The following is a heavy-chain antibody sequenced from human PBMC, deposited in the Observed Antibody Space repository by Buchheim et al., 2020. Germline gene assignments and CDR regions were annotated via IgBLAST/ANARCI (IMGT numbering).Heavy chain of an antibody. D-gene: IGHD4/OR15-4a*01. V-gene: IGHV3-7*01. Sequence: EVQLVESGGDLVQPGGSLRLSCAASGFPFSSYSMAWVRQAPGKGLEWVASMKHDGSEEYYVDSVKGRFTISRDNAKNSLFLQMNNLRADDTATFFCARDVSLMVPLYGYGMDVWGQGTT. J-gene: IGHJ6*02. CDR1: GFPFSSYS. CDR3: ARDVSLMVPLYGYGMDV. CDR2: MKHDGSEE.